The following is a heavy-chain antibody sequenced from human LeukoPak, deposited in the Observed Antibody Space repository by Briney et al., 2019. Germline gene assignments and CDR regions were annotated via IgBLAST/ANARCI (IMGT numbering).Heavy chain of an antibody. J-gene: IGHJ3*02. CDR3: AKANSGTYYRGVLDI. CDR1: GFTFSSYA. D-gene: IGHD1-26*01. Sequence: GGSLRLSCAASGFTFSSYAMSRVRQGPGKGLEWVSGISASGGSTYYADSVKGRFTISRDNSKDMMYLQMNSLRAEDTAVYYCAKANSGTYYRGVLDIWGQGTMVTVSS. CDR2: ISASGGST. V-gene: IGHV3-23*01.